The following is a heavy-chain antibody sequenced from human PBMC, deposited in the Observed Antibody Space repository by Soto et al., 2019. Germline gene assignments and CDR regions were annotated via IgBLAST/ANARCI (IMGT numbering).Heavy chain of an antibody. CDR2: IYYSGST. Sequence: QVQLQESGPGLVKPSQTLSLTCTVSGGSISSGDYYWSWIRQPPGKGLEWIGYIYYSGSTYYNPSLKGRVTISVATSKNQFSLKLSSVTAADTAVYYCARNYYGSGSYPYYFDYWGQGTLVTVSS. D-gene: IGHD3-10*01. J-gene: IGHJ4*02. V-gene: IGHV4-30-4*01. CDR1: GGSISSGDYY. CDR3: ARNYYGSGSYPYYFDY.